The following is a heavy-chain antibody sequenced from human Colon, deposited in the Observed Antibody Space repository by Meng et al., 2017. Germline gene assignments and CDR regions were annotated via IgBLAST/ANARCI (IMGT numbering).Heavy chain of an antibody. J-gene: IGHJ3*02. D-gene: IGHD2-2*01. Sequence: QGQLQESGSGLVRPSETLSLTCTVSGGSISSSRYYWGWIRQPPGKGLEWIGNIFFSGATYYNPSLKSRVTISVDTSQNQFSLRLPSVTAADTAVFYCAAVDRDSDAFDIWGQGTLVTVSS. V-gene: IGHV4-39*07. CDR2: IFFSGAT. CDR3: AAVDRDSDAFDI. CDR1: GGSISSSRYY.